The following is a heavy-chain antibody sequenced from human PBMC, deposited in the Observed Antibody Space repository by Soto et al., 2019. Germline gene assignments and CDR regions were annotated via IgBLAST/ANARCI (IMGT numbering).Heavy chain of an antibody. V-gene: IGHV3-33*01. CDR1: GFPFRDYA. CDR3: ARGQLVNPGYYYGMDI. D-gene: IGHD3-22*01. J-gene: IGHJ6*02. CDR2: LSYDGSNK. Sequence: GGSLRLSCAASGFPFRDYALHWVRQPPGKGLEWVAVLSYDGSNKYYADFVKGRFTISRDNAKNMLYLHLSTLRAEDTAVYYCARGQLVNPGYYYGMDIWGQGPTVTVYS.